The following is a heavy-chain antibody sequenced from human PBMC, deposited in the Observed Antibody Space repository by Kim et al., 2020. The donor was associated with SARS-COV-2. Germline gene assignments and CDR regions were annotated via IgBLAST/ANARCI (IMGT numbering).Heavy chain of an antibody. CDR3: ARHFMVRGVLYNWFDP. D-gene: IGHD3-10*01. CDR1: DDSISSSSHS. Sequence: SETLSLSCTVSDDSISSSSHSWGWIRQPPGKGLEWIGSIHYGGTTYYKPSLKSRVIISVDRSKSQSSLKLSYVTAADTAVYYCARHFMVRGVLYNWFDPWGQGTLVTVSS. V-gene: IGHV4-39*01. J-gene: IGHJ5*02. CDR2: IHYGGTT.